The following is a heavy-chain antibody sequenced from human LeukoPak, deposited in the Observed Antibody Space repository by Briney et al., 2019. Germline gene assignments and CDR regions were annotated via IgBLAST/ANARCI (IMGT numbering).Heavy chain of an antibody. Sequence: SETLSPTCTVSGHSIINSYYGGWIRRPPGKGLEWMGSIYHTGSTYYNPSLKSRVTISVDTSKNQFSLKLNSVTAADTAVYYCAISGIAVANFDYWGQGTLVTVSS. CDR3: AISGIAVANFDY. V-gene: IGHV4-38-2*02. J-gene: IGHJ4*02. CDR1: GHSIINSYY. CDR2: IYHTGST. D-gene: IGHD6-19*01.